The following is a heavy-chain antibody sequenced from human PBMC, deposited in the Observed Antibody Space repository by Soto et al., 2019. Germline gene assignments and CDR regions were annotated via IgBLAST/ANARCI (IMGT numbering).Heavy chain of an antibody. V-gene: IGHV1-69*13. Sequence: SVKVSCKASGDSFKKYVFSWVRQAPGQGLEWMGGFIPLFGTPNYAQEFQGRVTIIADESTSTLYMEMSSLTSGDSAVYYCARGDDYYYYMDVWGKGTTVTVSS. CDR2: FIPLFGTP. CDR1: GDSFKKYV. CDR3: ARGDDYYYYMDV. J-gene: IGHJ6*03.